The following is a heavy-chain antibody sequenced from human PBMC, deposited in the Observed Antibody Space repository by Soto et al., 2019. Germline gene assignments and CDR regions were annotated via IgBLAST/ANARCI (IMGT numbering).Heavy chain of an antibody. J-gene: IGHJ4*02. CDR2: ISSSGSTV. V-gene: IGHV3-11*04. D-gene: IGHD3-22*01. CDR1: GFTFSDYY. CDR3: AKDTYYHDSSGYYIFDY. Sequence: GGSLRLSCAASGFTFSDYYMSWIRQAPGKELEWVSYISSSGSTVYYSDSVKGRFTISRDNSEVSLYLQMNILRVEDTSVYFCAKDTYYHDSSGYYIFDYWGQGTLVTVSS.